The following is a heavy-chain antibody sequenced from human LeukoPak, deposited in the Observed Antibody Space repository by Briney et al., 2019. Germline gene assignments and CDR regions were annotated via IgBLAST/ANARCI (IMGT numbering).Heavy chain of an antibody. CDR2: INPNSGGT. Sequence: ASVKVSCKASGYTFTGYYLHWVRQAPGQGLEWMGCINPNSGGTKYAQKFQDRVTMTRDTSVSTAYMELSRLRSDDTAVYFCARGGYYFDSSGCHFLGQGTLVTVSS. V-gene: IGHV1-2*02. D-gene: IGHD3-9*01. J-gene: IGHJ4*02. CDR1: GYTFTGYY. CDR3: ARGGYYFDSSGCHF.